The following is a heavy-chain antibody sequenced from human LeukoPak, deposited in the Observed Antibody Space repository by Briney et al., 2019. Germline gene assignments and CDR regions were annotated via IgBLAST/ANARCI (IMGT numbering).Heavy chain of an antibody. Sequence: SETLSLTCTVSGCSISSYYWSWIRQPPGKGLEWIGYIYYSGSTNYNPSLKSRVTISVDTSKNQFSLKLSSVTAADTAVYYCASTAVVVPAAKYNWFDPWGQGTLVTVSS. CDR2: IYYSGST. D-gene: IGHD2-2*01. J-gene: IGHJ5*02. V-gene: IGHV4-59*01. CDR3: ASTAVVVPAAKYNWFDP. CDR1: GCSISSYY.